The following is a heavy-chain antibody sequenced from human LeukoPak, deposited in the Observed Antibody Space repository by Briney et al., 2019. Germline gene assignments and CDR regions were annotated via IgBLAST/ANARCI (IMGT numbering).Heavy chain of an antibody. V-gene: IGHV1-69*04. J-gene: IGHJ6*02. CDR3: ARGGIAARLVGIYYGMDV. D-gene: IGHD6-6*01. CDR1: GGTFSSYA. CDR2: IIPILGIA. Sequence: GASVKVSCKASGGTFSSYAISWVRQAPGQGLEWMGRIIPILGIANYAQKFQGRVTITADKSTSTAYMELSSLRSEDTAVYYCARGGIAARLVGIYYGMDVWGQGTTVTVSS.